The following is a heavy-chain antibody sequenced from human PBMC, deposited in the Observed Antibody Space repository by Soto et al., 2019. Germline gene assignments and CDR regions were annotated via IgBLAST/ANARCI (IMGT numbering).Heavy chain of an antibody. CDR1: GGSISSGGYS. Sequence: QLQLQESGSGLVKPSQTLSLTCAVSGGSISSGGYSWSWIRQPPGKGLEWIGYIYHSGSTYYNPALKIRVTRAVARSKSQFSLKLSSVTAADTAVYYCARVNYDYVWGSYRPYGMDVWGQGTTVTVSS. V-gene: IGHV4-30-2*01. CDR3: ARVNYDYVWGSYRPYGMDV. D-gene: IGHD3-16*02. J-gene: IGHJ6*02. CDR2: IYHSGST.